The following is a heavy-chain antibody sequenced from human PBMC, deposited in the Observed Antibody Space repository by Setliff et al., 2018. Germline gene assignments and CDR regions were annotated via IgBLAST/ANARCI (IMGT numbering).Heavy chain of an antibody. J-gene: IGHJ5*02. CDR1: GYTFISYA. Sequence: ASVKVSCKASGYTFISYALHWVRQAPGQRLQWMGWINPASGNTKYSQEFQGRVTMTRDTSISTAYMELSSLRSDDTAVYYCARDGISWLMWFDPWGQGTLVTVSS. D-gene: IGHD3-16*01. CDR2: INPASGNT. V-gene: IGHV1-3*01. CDR3: ARDGISWLMWFDP.